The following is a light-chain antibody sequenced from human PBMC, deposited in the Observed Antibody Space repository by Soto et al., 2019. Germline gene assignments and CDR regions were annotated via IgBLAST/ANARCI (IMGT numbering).Light chain of an antibody. Sequence: QSALTQPASVSESPGRSISIPCTGTSSDIGGYNYVSWYQQHPGKAPKLMIYDVSNRPSGVSNRFFGSKSGNTASLTISGLQAEDEADYYCSSYTSSGAVVFGGGTKLTVL. CDR2: DVS. J-gene: IGLJ2*01. CDR1: SSDIGGYNY. CDR3: SSYTSSGAVV. V-gene: IGLV2-14*01.